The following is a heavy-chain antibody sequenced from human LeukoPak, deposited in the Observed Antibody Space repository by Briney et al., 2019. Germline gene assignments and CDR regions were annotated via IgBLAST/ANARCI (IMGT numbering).Heavy chain of an antibody. CDR3: AKGRPYSSSSAYYFDY. CDR1: RFTFSSYA. D-gene: IGHD6-6*01. J-gene: IGHJ4*02. CDR2: ISGSGGST. Sequence: GGSLRLSCAASRFTFSSYAMSWVRQAPGKGLEWVSAISGSGGSTYYADSVKGRFTISRDNSKNTLYLQMNSLRAEDTAVYYCAKGRPYSSSSAYYFDYWGQGTLVTVSS. V-gene: IGHV3-23*01.